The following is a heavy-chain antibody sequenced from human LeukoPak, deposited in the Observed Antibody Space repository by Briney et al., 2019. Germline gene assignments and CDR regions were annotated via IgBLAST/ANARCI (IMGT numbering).Heavy chain of an antibody. J-gene: IGHJ6*03. Sequence: SETLSLTCTVSGGSISSYYWSWIRQPAGKGLEWIGRIYTSGSTNYNPSLKSRVTMSVDTSKNQFSLKLSSVTAADTAVYYCARVVHKQDFWSGVGGGYYMDVWGKGTTVTVSS. CDR3: ARVVHKQDFWSGVGGGYYMDV. CDR2: IYTSGST. D-gene: IGHD3-3*01. CDR1: GGSISSYY. V-gene: IGHV4-4*07.